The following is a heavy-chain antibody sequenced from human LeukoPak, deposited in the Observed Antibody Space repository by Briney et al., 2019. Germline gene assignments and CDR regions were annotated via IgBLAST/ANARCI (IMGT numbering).Heavy chain of an antibody. J-gene: IGHJ4*02. CDR3: ATEYSYGTYYFDY. CDR1: GFTFSAYG. V-gene: IGHV3-NL1*01. D-gene: IGHD5-18*01. CDR2: IYSGGST. Sequence: GGSLRLFFAASGFTFSAYGMHWFRQARGKGLEWVSLIYSGGSTYYADSVKGRFTISRDNSKNTLYLQMNSLRAEDTAVYYCATEYSYGTYYFDYWGQGTLVTVSS.